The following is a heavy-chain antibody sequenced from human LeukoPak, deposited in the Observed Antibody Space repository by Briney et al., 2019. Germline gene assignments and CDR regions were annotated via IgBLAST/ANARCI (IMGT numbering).Heavy chain of an antibody. D-gene: IGHD3-22*01. J-gene: IGHJ4*02. CDR3: TASSGYYPNYFDY. V-gene: IGHV3-23*01. CDR1: GFTFSSYA. CDR2: ISGSGGST. Sequence: AGGSLRLSCAASGFTFSSYAMSWVRQAPGKGLEWVSAISGSGGSTYYADSVKGRFTISRDNSKNTLYLQMNSLRAEDTAVYYCTASSGYYPNYFDYWGQGTLVTVSS.